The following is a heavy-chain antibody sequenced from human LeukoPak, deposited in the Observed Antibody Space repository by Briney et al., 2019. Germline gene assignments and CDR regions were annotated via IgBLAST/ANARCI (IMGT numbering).Heavy chain of an antibody. V-gene: IGHV4-59*08. CDR1: GGSIISYY. J-gene: IGHJ6*02. Sequence: SETLSLTCTVSGGSIISYYWSWIRQPPGKGLEWIGYIYYSGSTKYNPSPKSRVTISVDTSKNQFSLKLSSVTAADTAVYYCARSGSYFYYYGMDVWGLGTTVTVSS. CDR3: ARSGSYFYYYGMDV. D-gene: IGHD1-26*01. CDR2: IYYSGST.